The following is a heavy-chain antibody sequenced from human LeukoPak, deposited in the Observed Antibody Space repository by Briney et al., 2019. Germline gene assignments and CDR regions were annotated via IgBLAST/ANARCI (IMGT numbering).Heavy chain of an antibody. Sequence: PSETLSLTCAVSGGSISSGGYSWRWIRQPPGKGLAWIGYIYHSGRTYYNPSLKSRVTISIDRSKNQFSLRLSSVTAAEPAVYYWAGGGGEEFGEYDVFDYWGQGTLVTVSS. D-gene: IGHD3-10*01. CDR1: GGSISSGGYS. J-gene: IGHJ4*02. CDR3: AGGGGEEFGEYDVFDY. V-gene: IGHV4-30-2*01. CDR2: IYHSGRT.